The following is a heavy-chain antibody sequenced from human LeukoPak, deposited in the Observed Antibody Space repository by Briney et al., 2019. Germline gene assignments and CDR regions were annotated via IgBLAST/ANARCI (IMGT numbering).Heavy chain of an antibody. CDR1: GGSVSSSKW. CDR3: ASVYDSSGYYPF. Sequence: SGTLSLTCVVSGGSVSSSKWWSWIRQPPGKGLEWIGEINHSGSTNYNPSLKSRVTISVDTSKNQFSLKLSSVTAADTAVYYCASVYDSSGYYPFWGQGTLVTVSS. CDR2: INHSGST. D-gene: IGHD3-22*01. V-gene: IGHV4-4*02. J-gene: IGHJ4*02.